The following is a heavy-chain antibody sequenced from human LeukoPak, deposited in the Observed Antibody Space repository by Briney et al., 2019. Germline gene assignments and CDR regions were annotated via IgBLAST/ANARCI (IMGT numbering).Heavy chain of an antibody. V-gene: IGHV4-34*01. Sequence: PSETLSLTCAVYGGSFSGYYWSWIRQPPGKGLEWIGEINHSGSTNYNPSLKSRVTISVDTSKNQFSLKLSSVTAADTAVYYCARAELGGPADIVVVPAARLFDYWGQGTLVTVSS. J-gene: IGHJ4*02. CDR1: GGSFSGYY. CDR3: ARAELGGPADIVVVPAARLFDY. D-gene: IGHD2-2*01. CDR2: INHSGST.